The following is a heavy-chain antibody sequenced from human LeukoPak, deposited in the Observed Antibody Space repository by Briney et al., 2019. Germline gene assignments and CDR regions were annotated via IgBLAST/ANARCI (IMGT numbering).Heavy chain of an antibody. Sequence: SETLSLTCAVSGGSISSVGYSWSWIRQTPGKGLEWIGNIYQSGRIYYNSSLKSRVTISVDRSKNQLSLKLSSVTAADTAVYYCARGPLGYCSGGSCYPRSFDSWGQGTLVTVSS. CDR1: GGSISSVGYS. CDR2: IYQSGRI. J-gene: IGHJ5*01. V-gene: IGHV4-30-2*01. CDR3: ARGPLGYCSGGSCYPRSFDS. D-gene: IGHD2-15*01.